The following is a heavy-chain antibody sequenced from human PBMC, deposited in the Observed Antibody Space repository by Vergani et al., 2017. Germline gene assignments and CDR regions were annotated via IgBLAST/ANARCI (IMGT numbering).Heavy chain of an antibody. J-gene: IGHJ6*03. CDR2: IIPILGIA. V-gene: IGHV1-69*04. Sequence: QVQLVQSGAEVKKPGSSVKVSCKASGGTFSSYAISWVRQAPGKGLEWMGRIIPILGIANYAQKFQGRVTITADKSTSTAYMELSSLSSEDTAVYYCARDRHADRYYYSYYMDVWGKGTTVTGSS. D-gene: IGHD6-6*01. CDR3: ARDRHADRYYYSYYMDV. CDR1: GGTFSSYA.